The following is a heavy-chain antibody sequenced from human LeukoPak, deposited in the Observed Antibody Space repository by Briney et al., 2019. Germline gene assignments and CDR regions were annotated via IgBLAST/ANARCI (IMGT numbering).Heavy chain of an antibody. CDR3: ARLAAAGFDY. V-gene: IGHV3-48*03. D-gene: IGHD6-13*01. CDR2: ISSRGTTT. J-gene: IGHJ4*02. Sequence: GGSLRLSCAASGFTFSSYEMNWVRQAPGKGLEWVSYISSRGTTTYYADSVKGRFTISRDNAKNSLYLQMNSLRAEDTAVYYCARLAAAGFDYWGQGTLVTVSS. CDR1: GFTFSSYE.